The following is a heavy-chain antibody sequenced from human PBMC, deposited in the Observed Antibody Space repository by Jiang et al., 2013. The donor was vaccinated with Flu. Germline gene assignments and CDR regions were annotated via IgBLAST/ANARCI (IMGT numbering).Heavy chain of an antibody. J-gene: IGHJ5*02. D-gene: IGHD4-17*01. CDR3: ATPRTVTNNWFDP. CDR1: GGFINSSRYY. V-gene: IGHV4-39*01. CDR2: IYYSGSS. Sequence: GPGLVKPSETLSLTCTVSGGFINSSRYYWSWIRQPPGKGLEWIATIYYSGSSYYNPSLKSRVTISVDTSKNQFSLQLNSVTAADTAVYYCATPRTVTNNWFDPWGQGTLVTVSS.